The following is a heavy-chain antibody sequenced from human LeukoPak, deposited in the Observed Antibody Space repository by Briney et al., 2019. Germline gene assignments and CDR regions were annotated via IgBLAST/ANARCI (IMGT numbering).Heavy chain of an antibody. CDR3: ARRVGYCSSTSCYLDDAFDI. J-gene: IGHJ3*02. V-gene: IGHV4-59*08. D-gene: IGHD2-2*01. CDR2: IYYSGST. Sequence: SETLSLTCTVSGGSISSDYWSWIRQPPGKELEWIGYIYYSGSTNYNPSLQSRVTISVDASKTQFSLRLSSVTAADTAVYYCARRVGYCSSTSCYLDDAFDIWGQGTMVTVSS. CDR1: GGSISSDY.